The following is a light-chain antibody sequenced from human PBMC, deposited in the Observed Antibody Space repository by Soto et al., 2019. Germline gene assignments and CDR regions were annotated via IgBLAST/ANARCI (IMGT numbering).Light chain of an antibody. CDR1: QSVTSSY. Sequence: IVFTQSPGTLSLSPGERATLSCRASQSVTSSYLAWYQLKPGQAPRLLIYGASSRATGIPDRFSGSGSGTDFTLTISRLDPEDFAVYFCQQYGSSPRTFGQGTKVDIK. CDR2: GAS. J-gene: IGKJ1*01. CDR3: QQYGSSPRT. V-gene: IGKV3-20*01.